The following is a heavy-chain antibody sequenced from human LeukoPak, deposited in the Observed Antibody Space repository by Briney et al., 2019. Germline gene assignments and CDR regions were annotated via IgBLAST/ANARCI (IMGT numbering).Heavy chain of an antibody. D-gene: IGHD3-22*01. J-gene: IGHJ4*02. V-gene: IGHV3-23*01. Sequence: GGSLRLSCAASGFTFSGYAMSWVRQAPGKGLEWVSAISGSGGSTYYADSVKGRFTISRDNSKNTLYLQMNSLRAEDTAVYYCAKRLYDSSGYYPFDYWGQGTLVTVSS. CDR1: GFTFSGYA. CDR3: AKRLYDSSGYYPFDY. CDR2: ISGSGGST.